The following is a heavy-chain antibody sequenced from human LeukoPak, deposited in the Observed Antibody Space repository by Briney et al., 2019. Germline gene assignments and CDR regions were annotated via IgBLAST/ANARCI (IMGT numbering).Heavy chain of an antibody. CDR1: GGSITNYY. D-gene: IGHD3-10*01. V-gene: IGHV4-59*01. CDR2: ISYTGST. J-gene: IGHJ4*02. Sequence: PSETLSLTCTVSGGSITNYYWSWIRQPPGKGLEWIAHISYTGSTKYDPSLRSRVTISVDTSKNQFSLKLSSATAADTAVYYCARVSGGDYFDYWGQGTLVTVSS. CDR3: ARVSGGDYFDY.